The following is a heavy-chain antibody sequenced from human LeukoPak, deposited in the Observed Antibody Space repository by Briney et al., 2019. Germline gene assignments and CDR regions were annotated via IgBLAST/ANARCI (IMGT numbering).Heavy chain of an antibody. CDR2: IYPRDSDT. D-gene: IGHD2-2*01. V-gene: IGHV5-51*01. Sequence: GESLKSSCKGSGYSFTSYWIGWVRQMPGKGLEWMGIIYPRDSDTRYSPSFQGQVTISADKSISTAYLQWSSLKASDTAMYYCARTGTGCSSTSCYWDYYYYYMDVWGKGTTVTVSS. J-gene: IGHJ6*03. CDR3: ARTGTGCSSTSCYWDYYYYYMDV. CDR1: GYSFTSYW.